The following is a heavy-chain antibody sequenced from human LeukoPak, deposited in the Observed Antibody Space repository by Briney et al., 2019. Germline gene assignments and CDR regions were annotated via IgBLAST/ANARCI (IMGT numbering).Heavy chain of an antibody. D-gene: IGHD3-22*01. CDR3: ARLSGYSSGHYYSDY. CDR1: GGSISSGDYY. V-gene: IGHV4-61*08. Sequence: PSETLSLTCTVSGGSISSGDYYWSWIRQPPGKGLEWIGYIYYRGSTNYNPSLKSRVTISVDTSKNQFSLELSSVTAADTAVYYCARLSGYSSGHYYSDYWGQGTLVTVSS. J-gene: IGHJ4*02. CDR2: IYYRGST.